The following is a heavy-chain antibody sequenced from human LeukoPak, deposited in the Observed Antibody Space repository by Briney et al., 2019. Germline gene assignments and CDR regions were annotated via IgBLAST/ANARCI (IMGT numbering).Heavy chain of an antibody. V-gene: IGHV4-4*07. CDR2: IYTSGST. Sequence: PSETLSLTCTVSGGSISSYYWSWIRQPAGKGLEWIGRIYTSGSTNYNPSLKSRVTMSVDTSKNLFSLKLSSVTAADTAVYYCARAGLKGKRNWFDPWGQGTLVTVSS. CDR3: ARAGLKGKRNWFDP. J-gene: IGHJ5*02. CDR1: GGSISSYY. D-gene: IGHD2-8*01.